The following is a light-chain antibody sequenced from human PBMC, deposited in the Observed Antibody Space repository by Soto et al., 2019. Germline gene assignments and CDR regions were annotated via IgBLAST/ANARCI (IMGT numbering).Light chain of an antibody. CDR3: SSYTSSSTLVV. J-gene: IGLJ2*01. Sequence: QSVLTQPASVSGSPGQSITISCTGTSSDVGGYNYVSWYQQHPGKAPKLMIYDVSNRPSGVSNRFSGCKSGNTASLTISGLQAEDEADCYCSSYTSSSTLVVFGGGTKVTVL. CDR1: SSDVGGYNY. V-gene: IGLV2-14*01. CDR2: DVS.